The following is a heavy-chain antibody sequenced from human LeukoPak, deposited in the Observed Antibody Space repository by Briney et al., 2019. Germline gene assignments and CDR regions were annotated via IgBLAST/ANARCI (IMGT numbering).Heavy chain of an antibody. CDR1: GGSISSHY. D-gene: IGHD2-21*02. V-gene: IGHV4-4*07. Sequence: SETLSLTCTVSGGSISSHYWSWIWQPAGRGLEWIGRIYMSGTTNYNPSLKSRVTMSIDTSKNQFSLKVTSVTDADTAVYYCARGPYCGGDCYFDNWGQGTLVTVSS. CDR3: ARGPYCGGDCYFDN. CDR2: IYMSGTT. J-gene: IGHJ4*02.